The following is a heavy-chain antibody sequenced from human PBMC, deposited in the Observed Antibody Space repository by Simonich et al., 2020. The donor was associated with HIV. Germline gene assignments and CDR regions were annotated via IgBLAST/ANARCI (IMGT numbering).Heavy chain of an antibody. D-gene: IGHD6-19*01. Sequence: QVQLVQSGAEVKKPGASVKVSCKSSGYTFTGYYIHWVRQAPGQGLEWMVRINPNSGGINYVQKFQGRVTMTRDTSISTAYMELSRLRSDDTAVYYCARSSLTLAGYWYFDLWGRGTLVTVSS. V-gene: IGHV1-2*06. CDR1: GYTFTGYY. CDR2: INPNSGGI. CDR3: ARSSLTLAGYWYFDL. J-gene: IGHJ2*01.